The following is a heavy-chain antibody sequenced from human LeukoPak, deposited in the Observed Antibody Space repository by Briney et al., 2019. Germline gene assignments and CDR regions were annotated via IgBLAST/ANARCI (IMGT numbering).Heavy chain of an antibody. J-gene: IGHJ4*02. Sequence: GRSLRLSCAASGFTFSSYAMHWVRQAPGKGLEWVSAISGSGGSTYYADSVKGRFTISRDNSKNTLYLQMNSLRAEDTAVYYCAKDRVTIGHFDYWGQGTLVTVSS. CDR2: ISGSGGST. CDR1: GFTFSSYA. V-gene: IGHV3-23*01. CDR3: AKDRVTIGHFDY. D-gene: IGHD4-17*01.